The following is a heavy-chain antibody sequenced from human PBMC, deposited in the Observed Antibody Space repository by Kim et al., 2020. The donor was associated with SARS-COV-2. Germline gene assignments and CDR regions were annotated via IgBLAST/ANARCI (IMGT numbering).Heavy chain of an antibody. CDR1: GGSISSSSYY. V-gene: IGHV4-39*01. CDR3: ARLYSSSWPAGGMPY. J-gene: IGHJ4*02. CDR2: IYYSGST. D-gene: IGHD6-13*01. Sequence: SETLSLTCTVSGGSISSSSYYWGWIRQPPGKGLEWIGSIYYSGSTYYNPSLKSRVTISVDTSKNQFSLKLSSVTAADTAVYYCARLYSSSWPAGGMPYWGQGTLVTVSS.